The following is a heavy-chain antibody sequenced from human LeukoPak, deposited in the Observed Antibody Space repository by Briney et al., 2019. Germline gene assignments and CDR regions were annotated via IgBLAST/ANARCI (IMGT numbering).Heavy chain of an antibody. V-gene: IGHV3-21*01. CDR1: GFTLSSYS. CDR3: ESDTYSSYDY. J-gene: IGHJ4*02. CDR2: ISSSSSYI. D-gene: IGHD6-6*01. Sequence: GGSLSLSRAASGFTLSSYSMNWVRQPPGKGLEWVSSISSSSSYIYYADSVNGRYTNSRDNAKNSLYLQMNSLRAEDTAVYYCESDTYSSYDYWGQGALVTVSS.